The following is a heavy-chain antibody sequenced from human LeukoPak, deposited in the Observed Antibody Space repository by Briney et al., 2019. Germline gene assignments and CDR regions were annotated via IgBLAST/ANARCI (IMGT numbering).Heavy chain of an antibody. CDR2: IGIAGDT. Sequence: GGSLRLSCAASGFTFSRYDMHWVRQAPGRGLEWVSAIGIAGDTYYPDSVKGRFTISRENAKNSMYLQMNSLKDGDTAVYYCIRGGIQVSGIDAFDIWGQGTIVTVSS. CDR1: GFTFSRYD. V-gene: IGHV3-13*01. J-gene: IGHJ3*02. D-gene: IGHD5/OR15-5a*01. CDR3: IRGGIQVSGIDAFDI.